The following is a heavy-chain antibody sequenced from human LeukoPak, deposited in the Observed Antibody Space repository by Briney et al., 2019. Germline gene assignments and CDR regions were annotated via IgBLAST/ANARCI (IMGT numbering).Heavy chain of an antibody. CDR1: GDSISRGGYY. J-gene: IGHJ3*02. CDR2: IYYRGST. CDR3: ARDTNYYDSSGFVSDAFDI. V-gene: IGHV4-31*03. Sequence: SQTLSLTCTVSGDSISRGGYYWRWIRQHPGEGLEWIGYIYYRGSTYYNPPRKTRVTISVDTPKTQFSRKLSSVTAADTAVYSCARDTNYYDSSGFVSDAFDIWGQGTMVTVSS. D-gene: IGHD3-22*01.